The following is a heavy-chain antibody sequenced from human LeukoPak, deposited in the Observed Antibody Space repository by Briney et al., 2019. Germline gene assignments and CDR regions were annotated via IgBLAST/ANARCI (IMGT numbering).Heavy chain of an antibody. V-gene: IGHV4-4*07. J-gene: IGHJ6*02. D-gene: IGHD3-10*01. Sequence: SEPLSLTCSVSGGSISSYYRSWIRQPAGKGLEWIGRIYTSGSTNYNPTLKSRVTMSVDTSKNQFSLKLSSVTAADTAVYCCARGMARGPLRYYNSMDVWGQGTTVTVSS. CDR3: ARGMARGPLRYYNSMDV. CDR2: IYTSGST. CDR1: GGSISSYY.